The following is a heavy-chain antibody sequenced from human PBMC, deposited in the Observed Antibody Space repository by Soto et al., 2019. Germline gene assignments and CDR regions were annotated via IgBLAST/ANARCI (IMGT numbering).Heavy chain of an antibody. CDR3: AKHSREPLSCCGQD. V-gene: IGHV3-23*01. J-gene: IGHJ4*02. D-gene: IGHD3-22*01. CDR2: ISGNGDTV. Sequence: PGGSLRLSCAASEFTLNNYNMSRVRQTPGRGLEGFSGISGNGDTVNDPDSVKGRFTVSRDNSVNTLYVQMXSVRAEDTPVYYGAKHSREPLSCCGQDWGQGT. CDR1: EFTLNNYN.